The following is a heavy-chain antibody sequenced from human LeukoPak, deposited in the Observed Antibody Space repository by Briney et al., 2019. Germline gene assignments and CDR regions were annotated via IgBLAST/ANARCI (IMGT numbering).Heavy chain of an antibody. CDR1: GYTFTSYG. D-gene: IGHD6-13*01. V-gene: IGHV1-18*01. CDR3: ARDHGPGWAAASDY. CDR2: ISAYNGNT. J-gene: IGHJ4*02. Sequence: ASVKVSCKASGYTFTSYGISWVRQAPGQGLEWMGWISAYNGNTNYAQKLQGSVTMTTDTSTSTAYMELRSLRSDDTAVYYCARDHGPGWAAASDYWGQGTLVTVSS.